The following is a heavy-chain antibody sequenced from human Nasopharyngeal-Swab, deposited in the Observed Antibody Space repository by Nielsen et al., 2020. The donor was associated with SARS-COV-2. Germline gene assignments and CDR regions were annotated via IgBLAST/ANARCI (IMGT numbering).Heavy chain of an antibody. D-gene: IGHD3-22*01. CDR2: ISSSSSYI. J-gene: IGHJ4*02. CDR3: ARESNYYDSSGYYISSSPVFDY. V-gene: IGHV3-21*01. CDR1: GFTFSSYS. Sequence: GESLKISCAASGFTFSSYSMNWVRQAPGKGLEWVSSISSSSSYIYYAGSVKGRFTISRDNAKNSLYLQMNSLRAEDTAVYYCARESNYYDSSGYYISSSPVFDYWGQGTLVTVSS.